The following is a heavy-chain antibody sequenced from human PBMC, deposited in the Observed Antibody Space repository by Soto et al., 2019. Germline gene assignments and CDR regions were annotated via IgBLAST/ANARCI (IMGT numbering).Heavy chain of an antibody. CDR1: GGSISSGGYY. Sequence: QVQLQESGPGLVKPSQTLSLTCTVSGGSISSGGYYWSWIRQHPGKGLEWIGYIYYSGGTYYNPSLKSRVTISVDTSKNQFSLQLSSVTAADTAVYYCARDQRKPPGIPAAAFGPGWFDPWGQGILVTVSS. J-gene: IGHJ5*02. V-gene: IGHV4-31*03. D-gene: IGHD6-25*01. CDR3: ARDQRKPPGIPAAAFGPGWFDP. CDR2: IYYSGGT.